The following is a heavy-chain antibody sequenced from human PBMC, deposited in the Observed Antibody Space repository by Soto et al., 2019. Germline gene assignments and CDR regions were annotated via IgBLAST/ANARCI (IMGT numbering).Heavy chain of an antibody. CDR3: ARGHYYDSSGWYNWFDP. J-gene: IGHJ5*02. CDR2: IYYSGST. Sequence: PSETLSLTCTVSGGSISSGDYYWSWIRQPPGKGLEWIGYIYYSGSTYYNPSLKSRVTISVDTSKNQFSLKLSSVTAADTAVYYCARGHYYDSSGWYNWFDPWGQGTLVTV. V-gene: IGHV4-30-4*01. D-gene: IGHD3-22*01. CDR1: GGSISSGDYY.